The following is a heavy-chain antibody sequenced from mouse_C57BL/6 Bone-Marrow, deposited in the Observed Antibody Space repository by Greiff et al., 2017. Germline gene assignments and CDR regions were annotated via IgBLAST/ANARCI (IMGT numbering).Heavy chain of an antibody. J-gene: IGHJ1*03. V-gene: IGHV5-17*01. Sequence: EVLLVESGGGLVKPGGSLKLSCAASGFTFSDYGMHWVGQAPEKGLEWVAYISSGSSTIYYADTVKGRFTISRDNAKNTLFLQMTSLSSEDTAMYYCARYFYWYFDVWGTGTTVTVSS. CDR2: ISSGSSTI. CDR3: ARYFYWYFDV. CDR1: GFTFSDYG.